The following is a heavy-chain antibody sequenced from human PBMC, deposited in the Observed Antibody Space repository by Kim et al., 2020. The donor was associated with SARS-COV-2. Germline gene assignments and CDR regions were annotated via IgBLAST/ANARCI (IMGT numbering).Heavy chain of an antibody. CDR3: TRGPL. Sequence: GGSLRLSCAASGFSFSEWWMDWVRQAPGKGPEWVARIDNDGTTNLYADSVKGRFTISRDNSKNTLYLQMNGLRADDTGVYYCTRGPLWGQGGGVNVS. V-gene: IGHV3-74*01. CDR2: IDNDGTTN. CDR1: GFSFSEWW. J-gene: IGHJ4*02.